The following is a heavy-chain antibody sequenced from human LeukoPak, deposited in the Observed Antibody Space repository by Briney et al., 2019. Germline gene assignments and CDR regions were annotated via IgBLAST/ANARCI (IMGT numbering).Heavy chain of an antibody. J-gene: IGHJ4*02. Sequence: GGSLRLSCAASGFTFSSYAMHWVRQAPGKGLEWVAVITFDGSNKYYADSVKGRFTISRDNSKNTLYLQMNSLRAEDTAVYYCARGYDSSGYYFDYWGQGTLVTVSS. CDR1: GFTFSSYA. CDR2: ITFDGSNK. V-gene: IGHV3-30*04. CDR3: ARGYDSSGYYFDY. D-gene: IGHD3-22*01.